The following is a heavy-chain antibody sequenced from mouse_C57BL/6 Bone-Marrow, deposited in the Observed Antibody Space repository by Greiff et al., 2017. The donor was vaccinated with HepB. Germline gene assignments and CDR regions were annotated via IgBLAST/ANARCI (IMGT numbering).Heavy chain of an antibody. V-gene: IGHV1-59*01. CDR2: IDPSDSYT. J-gene: IGHJ2*01. D-gene: IGHD3-2*02. Sequence: QVQLQQPGAELVRPGTSVKLSCKASGYTFTSYWMHWVKQRPGQGLEWIGVIDPSDSYTNYNQKFKGKATLTVDTSSSTAYMQLSSLTSEDSAVYYCARRSSGYLYYVDYWGQGTTLTVSS. CDR3: ARRSSGYLYYVDY. CDR1: GYTFTSYW.